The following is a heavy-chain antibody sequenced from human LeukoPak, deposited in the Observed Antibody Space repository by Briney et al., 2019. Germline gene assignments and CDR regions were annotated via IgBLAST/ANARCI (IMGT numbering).Heavy chain of an antibody. CDR1: GFTVTSNY. CDR3: ALESGYSYRLEGFFDY. D-gene: IGHD5-18*01. J-gene: IGHJ4*02. CDR2: IYGDGRI. Sequence: PGGSLRLSCAASGFTVTSNYMSWVRQAPGKRLEWVSVIYGDGRIHYADSVKGRFTISRDDSKNTLYLQMNSLRAEDTAVYYCALESGYSYRLEGFFDYWGQGTLVTVSS. V-gene: IGHV3-53*01.